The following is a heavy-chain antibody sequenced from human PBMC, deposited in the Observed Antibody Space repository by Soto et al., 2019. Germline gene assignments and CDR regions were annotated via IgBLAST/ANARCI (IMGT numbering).Heavy chain of an antibody. J-gene: IGHJ4*02. Sequence: QVQLVQSGAEVKKPGASVKVSCKASGYTFTSYGISWVRQAPGQGLEWMGWISAYNGNTNYAQKLQGRVTMTTDTSTSTAYMELRSLRSDDTAVYYCARGPHCSSTSCYILYYFDYRGQGTLVTVSS. D-gene: IGHD2-2*01. V-gene: IGHV1-18*01. CDR1: GYTFTSYG. CDR2: ISAYNGNT. CDR3: ARGPHCSSTSCYILYYFDY.